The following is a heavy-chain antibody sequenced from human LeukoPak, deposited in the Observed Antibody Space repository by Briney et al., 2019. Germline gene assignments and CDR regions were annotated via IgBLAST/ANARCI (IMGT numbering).Heavy chain of an antibody. CDR2: IRYDGNIK. CDR1: GFTFSTYG. D-gene: IGHD3-22*01. J-gene: IGHJ4*02. V-gene: IGHV3-30*02. CDR3: AKEAYRYYYDSSGYYPFDY. Sequence: GGSLRLSCAASGFTFSTYGMLWVRQAPGKGLEWVAFIRYDGNIKYYADSVKGRFTISRDDSKNTLYLQMNSLRAEDTAVYYCAKEAYRYYYDSSGYYPFDYWGQGTLVTVSS.